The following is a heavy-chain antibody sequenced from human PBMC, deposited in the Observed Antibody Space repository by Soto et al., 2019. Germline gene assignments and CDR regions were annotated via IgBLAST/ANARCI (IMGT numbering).Heavy chain of an antibody. CDR1: GFTFDDYA. CDR3: AKEVLRPYYYYGMDV. Sequence: GGSLRLSCAASGFTFDDYAMHWVRQAPGKGLEWVSGISWNSGSIGYADSVKGRFTISRDNAKNSLYLQMNSLRAEDTASYYCAKEVLRPYYYYGMDVWGQGTTVTV. CDR2: ISWNSGSI. V-gene: IGHV3-9*01. J-gene: IGHJ6*02.